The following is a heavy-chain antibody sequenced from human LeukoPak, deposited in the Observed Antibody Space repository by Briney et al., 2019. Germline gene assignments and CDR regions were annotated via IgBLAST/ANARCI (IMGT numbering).Heavy chain of an antibody. V-gene: IGHV3-73*01. Sequence: GGSLRLSCAASGLKISYHIMNWVRQASGKGLEWVGRIRSKANSYATAYAASVKGRFTISRDDSKNTAYLQMNSLKTEDTAVYYCTSPHDYGDYWGQGTLVTVSS. CDR3: TSPHDYGDY. J-gene: IGHJ4*02. CDR1: GLKISYHI. CDR2: IRSKANSYAT.